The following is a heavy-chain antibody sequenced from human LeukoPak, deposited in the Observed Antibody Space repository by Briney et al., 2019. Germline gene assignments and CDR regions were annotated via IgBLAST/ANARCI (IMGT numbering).Heavy chain of an antibody. D-gene: IGHD6-6*01. CDR2: INAGNGNT. J-gene: IGHJ6*03. CDR1: GYTFINFA. Sequence: ASVKVSCKASGYTFINFAINWGRQAPGQRPEWMGWINAGNGNTKYSQKFQGRVTITRDTSASTAYMELSSLTSEDTALYYCARHRKSARNYLYYYMDVWGKGTTVTVSS. V-gene: IGHV1-3*01. CDR3: ARHRKSARNYLYYYMDV.